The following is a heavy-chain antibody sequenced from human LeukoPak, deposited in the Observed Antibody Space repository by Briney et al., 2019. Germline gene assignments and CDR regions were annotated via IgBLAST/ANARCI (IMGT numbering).Heavy chain of an antibody. CDR2: INSDGSEG. J-gene: IGHJ3*01. CDR3: ARSSYSSSSSV. V-gene: IGHV3-7*03. Sequence: GGSLRLSCAVSGFTFSGFWMSWSRQAPGKGLEWVASINSDGSEGYYADVVKGRFTMSRDNAKNSLYLQINSLRAEDTAVYYCARSSYSSSSSVWGQGTMVTVSS. D-gene: IGHD6-6*01. CDR1: GFTFSGFW.